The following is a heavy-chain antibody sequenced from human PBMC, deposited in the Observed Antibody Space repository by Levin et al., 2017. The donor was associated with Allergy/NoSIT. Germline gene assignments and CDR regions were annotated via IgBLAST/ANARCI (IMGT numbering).Heavy chain of an antibody. CDR1: GFSLTTRGVGVG. CDR3: ARLLYSGIYFDY. Sequence: SGPTLVKPTQTLTLTCTFSGFSLTTRGVGVGVGWIRQPPGKALEWLALIYWDDDKRYSPSLTSRLTITKDTSKNQVVLTMTNMDPVDTGTYYCARLLYSGIYFDYWGQGTLVTVSS. CDR2: IYWDDDK. V-gene: IGHV2-5*02. J-gene: IGHJ4*02. D-gene: IGHD1-26*01.